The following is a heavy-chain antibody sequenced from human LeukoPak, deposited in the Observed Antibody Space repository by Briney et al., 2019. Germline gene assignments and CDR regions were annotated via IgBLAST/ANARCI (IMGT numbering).Heavy chain of an antibody. CDR1: GFTFSSYS. D-gene: IGHD3-10*01. V-gene: IGHV3-48*04. Sequence: PGGSLRLSCAASGFTFSSYSMNWVRQAPGKGLEWVSYISSSSSTIYYADSVKGRFTISRDYAKNTLYLRMNSLRAEDTAVYYCAKTPRVYMVRGDQQFDYWGQGTLVTVSS. J-gene: IGHJ4*02. CDR2: ISSSSSTI. CDR3: AKTPRVYMVRGDQQFDY.